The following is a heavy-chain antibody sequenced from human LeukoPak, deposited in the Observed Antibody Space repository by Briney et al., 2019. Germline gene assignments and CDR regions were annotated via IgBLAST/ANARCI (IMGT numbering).Heavy chain of an antibody. J-gene: IGHJ5*02. CDR2: IYYSGNT. CDR1: GGSISSSSFY. V-gene: IGHV4-39*01. D-gene: IGHD3-10*01. CDR3: ARRDYGSGSYGWFDP. Sequence: SETLSLTCTVSGGSISSSSFYWGWIRQPPGKGLEWIGSIYYSGNTYYNPSLKSRVTISVDTSKNQFSLKLSSVTAADTAVYYCARRDYGSGSYGWFDPWGQGTLVTVSS.